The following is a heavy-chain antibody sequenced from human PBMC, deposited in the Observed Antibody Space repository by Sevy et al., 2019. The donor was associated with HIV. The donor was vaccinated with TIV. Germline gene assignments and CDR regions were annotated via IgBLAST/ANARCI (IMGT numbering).Heavy chain of an antibody. Sequence: SETLSLTCTVSGGSISSYYWSWIRQPPGKGLEWIGYIYYSGSTNYNPSLKSRVTISVDTSKNQFSLKLSSMTAADTAVYYCARQAPYLGVDIVATNYWYFDLWGRGTLVTVSS. V-gene: IGHV4-59*08. CDR2: IYYSGST. CDR1: GGSISSYY. J-gene: IGHJ2*01. CDR3: ARQAPYLGVDIVATNYWYFDL. D-gene: IGHD5-12*01.